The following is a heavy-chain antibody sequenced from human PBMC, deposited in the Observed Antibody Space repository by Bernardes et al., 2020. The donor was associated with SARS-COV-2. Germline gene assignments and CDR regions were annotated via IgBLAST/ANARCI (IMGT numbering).Heavy chain of an antibody. CDR1: GFTFSSYA. Sequence: GGSLRLSCAASGFTFSSYAMSWVRQAPGKGLEWVSAISGSGGSTYYADSVKGRFTISRDNSKNTLYLQMNSLRAEDTAVYYCAKDDSDSGSYSDAFDIWGQGTMVTVS. D-gene: IGHD1-26*01. CDR2: ISGSGGST. V-gene: IGHV3-23*01. J-gene: IGHJ3*02. CDR3: AKDDSDSGSYSDAFDI.